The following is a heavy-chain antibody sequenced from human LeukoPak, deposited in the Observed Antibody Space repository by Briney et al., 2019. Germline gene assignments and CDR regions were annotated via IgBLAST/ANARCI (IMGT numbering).Heavy chain of an antibody. CDR1: GFTFNNYG. J-gene: IGHJ4*02. D-gene: IGHD3-16*02. CDR3: ARGSQGRDYDYVWGSYRPGGFDY. V-gene: IGHV3-30*03. Sequence: GGSLRLSCVPSGFTFNNYGIHWVRQAPGKGLEWVALISFDGNNTYYADSVKGRFTISRDNSKNTLYLQMNSLRAEDTAVYYCARGSQGRDYDYVWGSYRPGGFDYWGQGTLVTVSS. CDR2: ISFDGNNT.